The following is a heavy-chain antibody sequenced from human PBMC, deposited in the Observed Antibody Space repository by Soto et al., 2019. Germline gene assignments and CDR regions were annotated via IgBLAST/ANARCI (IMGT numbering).Heavy chain of an antibody. V-gene: IGHV3-7*01. CDR2: IKQDGSET. CDR3: ARDRAFCSGTNCRRGSIYYYYMDV. J-gene: IGHJ6*03. CDR1: GFTFSGHW. Sequence: EVHLVESGGGLVQPGGSLRLSCAASGFTFSGHWMSWVRQAPGKGLEWVAHIKQDGSETFYVGSVKGRFTISRGNAKNSLDLQMNSLRAEDTALYYCARDRAFCSGTNCRRGSIYYYYMDVWGNGTTVTVSS. D-gene: IGHD2-2*01.